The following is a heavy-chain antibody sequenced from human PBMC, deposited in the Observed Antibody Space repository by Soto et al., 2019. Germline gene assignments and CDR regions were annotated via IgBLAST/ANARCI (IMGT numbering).Heavy chain of an antibody. V-gene: IGHV3-74*01. CDR3: ERNFPLSDGYVP. CDR2: INSDGSST. CDR1: GFTFSSYW. Sequence: EVQLVESGGGLVQPGGSLRLSCAASGFTFSSYWMHWVRQAPGKGLVWVSRINSDGSSTSYADSVKGRFTISRDNAKNTLYLKMNILRAEATAVYYCERNFPLSDGYVPWGQGTLVTFSS. J-gene: IGHJ5*02. D-gene: IGHD5-12*01.